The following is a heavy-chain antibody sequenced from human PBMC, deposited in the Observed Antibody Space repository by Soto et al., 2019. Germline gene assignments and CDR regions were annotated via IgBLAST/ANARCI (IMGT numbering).Heavy chain of an antibody. J-gene: IGHJ6*02. CDR3: ARESRDDILTGYYHGMAV. V-gene: IGHV4-31*03. D-gene: IGHD3-9*01. Sequence: PSETLSLTCTVSGGSISSGGYYWSWIRQHPGKGLEWIGYIYYSGSTYYNPSLKSRVTISVDTSKNQFSLKLSSVTAADTAVYYCARESRDDILTGYYHGMAVWGQGTTVTVSS. CDR2: IYYSGST. CDR1: GGSISSGGYY.